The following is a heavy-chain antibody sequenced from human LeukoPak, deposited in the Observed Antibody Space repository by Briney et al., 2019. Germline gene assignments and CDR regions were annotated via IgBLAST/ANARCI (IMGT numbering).Heavy chain of an antibody. V-gene: IGHV3-30*18. CDR2: ISYDGSNK. D-gene: IGHD6-13*01. CDR1: GFTFSSYG. Sequence: GGSLRLSCAASGFTFSSYGMHWVRQAPGKGLEWVAVISYDGSNKYYADSVKGRFTISRDNSKNTLYLQMNSLRAEDTAVYYCAKDFRYQLVRDTGDYFDYWGQGTLVTVSS. J-gene: IGHJ4*02. CDR3: AKDFRYQLVRDTGDYFDY.